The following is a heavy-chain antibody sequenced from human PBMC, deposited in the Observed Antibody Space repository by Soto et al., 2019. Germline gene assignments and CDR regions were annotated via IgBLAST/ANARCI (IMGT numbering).Heavy chain of an antibody. CDR3: XRSHNGYGSGYFDY. CDR1: GFTFDEYG. V-gene: IGHV3-20*01. J-gene: IGHJ4*02. Sequence: GGSLRLSCAASGFTFDEYGMSWVRQAPGKGLAWVAGINWNGGSTGYADSVKGRFTISRDNAKNSLYLQMNVLRAEDTALYHCXRSHNGYGSGYFDYWGQGTLVTVSS. D-gene: IGHD5-12*01. CDR2: INWNGGST.